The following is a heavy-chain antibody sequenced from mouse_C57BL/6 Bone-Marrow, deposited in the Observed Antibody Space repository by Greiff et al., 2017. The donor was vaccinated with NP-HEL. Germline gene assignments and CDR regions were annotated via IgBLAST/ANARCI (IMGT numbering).Heavy chain of an antibody. Sequence: VQLQQSGAELVRPGASVKLSCTASGFNIKDDYMHWVKQRPEQGLEWIGWIDPENCDTEYASKFQGKATITADTSSNTAYLQLSSLTSEDTAVYYCNIYYDYDDWYFDVWGTGTTVTVSS. V-gene: IGHV14-4*01. D-gene: IGHD2-4*01. CDR3: NIYYDYDDWYFDV. CDR2: IDPENCDT. J-gene: IGHJ1*03. CDR1: GFNIKDDY.